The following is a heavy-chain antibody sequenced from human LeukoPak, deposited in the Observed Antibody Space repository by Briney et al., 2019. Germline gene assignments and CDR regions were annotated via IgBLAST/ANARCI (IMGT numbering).Heavy chain of an antibody. D-gene: IGHD3-9*01. Sequence: SETLSLTCAVSGGSISSGGYSWSWIRQPPGKGLEWIGYIYHSGGTYYNPSLKSRVTISVDRSKNQFSLKLSSVTAADTAVYYCARARAYYDILTGYPYNNWFDPWGQGTLVTVSS. CDR2: IYHSGGT. J-gene: IGHJ5*02. CDR3: ARARAYYDILTGYPYNNWFDP. V-gene: IGHV4-30-2*01. CDR1: GGSISSGGYS.